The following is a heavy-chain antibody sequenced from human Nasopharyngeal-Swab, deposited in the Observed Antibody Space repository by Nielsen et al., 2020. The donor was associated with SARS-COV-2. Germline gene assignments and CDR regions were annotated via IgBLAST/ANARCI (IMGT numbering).Heavy chain of an antibody. V-gene: IGHV4-34*01. J-gene: IGHJ6*02. CDR2: INHSGST. CDR3: ARDMVSLDGSYGGYYYYGMDV. Sequence: GSLRLSCAVYGGSFSGYYWSWIRQPPGKGLEWIGEINHSGSTNYNPSLKSRVTISVDTSKNQFSLKLSSVTAADTAVYYCARDMVSLDGSYGGYYYYGMDVWGQGTTVTVSS. D-gene: IGHD1-26*01. CDR1: GGSFSGYY.